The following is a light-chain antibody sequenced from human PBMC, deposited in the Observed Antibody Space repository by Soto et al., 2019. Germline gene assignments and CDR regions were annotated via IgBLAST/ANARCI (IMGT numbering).Light chain of an antibody. CDR2: GAS. J-gene: IGKJ3*01. CDR3: QQYGYSPPFT. Sequence: EVVLTQSPATLSLSPGERATLSCRASENVRTFVDWYQQKPGQAPRLLIYGASNRATGIPARFSGSGSGTDFTLTISNLEPEDFAVYFCQQYGYSPPFTFGPGTKVDIK. CDR1: ENVRTF. V-gene: IGKV3-11*01.